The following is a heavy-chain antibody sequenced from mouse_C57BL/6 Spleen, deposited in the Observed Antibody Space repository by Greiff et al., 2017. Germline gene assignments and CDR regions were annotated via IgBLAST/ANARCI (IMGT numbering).Heavy chain of an antibody. V-gene: IGHV3-6*01. CDR1: GYSITSGYY. D-gene: IGHD2-1*01. CDR2: ISYDGSN. CDR3: ARAHGNYDAMDY. J-gene: IGHJ4*01. Sequence: ESGPGLVKPSQSLSLTCSVTGYSITSGYYWNWIRQFPGNKLEWMGYISYDGSNNYNPSLKNRISITRDTSKNQFFLKLNSVTTEDTATYYCARAHGNYDAMDYWGQGTSVTVSS.